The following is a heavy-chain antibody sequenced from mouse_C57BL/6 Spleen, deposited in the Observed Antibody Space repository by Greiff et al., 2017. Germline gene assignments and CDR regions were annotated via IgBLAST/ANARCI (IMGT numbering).Heavy chain of an antibody. V-gene: IGHV2-2*01. J-gene: IGHJ4*01. CDR2: IWSGGST. CDR3: ARKGDSSGYYAMDY. Sequence: QVQLKESGPGLVQPSQSLSITCTVSGFSLTSYGVHWVRQSPGKGLEWLGVIWSGGSTDYNAAFISRLSISKDNSKSQVFLKMNSLQADDTARYYCARKGDSSGYYAMDYWGQGTSVTVSS. CDR1: GFSLTSYG. D-gene: IGHD3-2*02.